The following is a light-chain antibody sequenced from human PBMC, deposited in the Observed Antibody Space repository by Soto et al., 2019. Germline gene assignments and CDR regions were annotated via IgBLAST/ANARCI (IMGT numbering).Light chain of an antibody. CDR1: QSVSTY. Sequence: EIVLTQSPATLSLSPGDSATLSCRASQSVSTYLAWFQQVPGQAPRLLIYGTSTRATGIPARFSGSGSGTEFTLTISSLQSEDFAVYYCQQYNNWPPTFGQGTKVDI. J-gene: IGKJ1*01. CDR3: QQYNNWPPT. CDR2: GTS. V-gene: IGKV3-15*01.